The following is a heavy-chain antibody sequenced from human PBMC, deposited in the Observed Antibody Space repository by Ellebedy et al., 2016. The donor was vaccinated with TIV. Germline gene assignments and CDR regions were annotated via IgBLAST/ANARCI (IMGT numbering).Heavy chain of an antibody. V-gene: IGHV3-23*01. CDR2: ISGSGGNT. J-gene: IGHJ3*02. CDR1: GFIISGDW. CDR3: ARDPVGVGPAFDI. Sequence: GESLKISCAASGFIISGDWMSRVRQAPGKGLEWVSSISGSGGNTYYADSVKGRFTISRDNSKDTLYLQVNSLRAEDTAVYYCARDPVGVGPAFDIWGQGTMVTVSS. D-gene: IGHD4-23*01.